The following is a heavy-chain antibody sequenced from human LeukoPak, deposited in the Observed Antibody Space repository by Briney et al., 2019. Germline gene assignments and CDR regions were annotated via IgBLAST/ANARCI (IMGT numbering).Heavy chain of an antibody. CDR1: GFTFSSYW. CDR3: ARDKNYYDSSLDY. D-gene: IGHD3-22*01. CDR2: ISSSSSTI. V-gene: IGHV3-48*04. J-gene: IGHJ4*02. Sequence: GGSLRLSCAASGFTFSSYWMSWVRQAPGKGLEWVSYISSSSSTIYYADSVKGRFTISRDNAKNSLYLQMNSLRAEDTAVYYCARDKNYYDSSLDYWGQGTLVTVSS.